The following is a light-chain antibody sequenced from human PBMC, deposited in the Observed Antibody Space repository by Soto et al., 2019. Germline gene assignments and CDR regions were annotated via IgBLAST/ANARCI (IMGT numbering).Light chain of an antibody. CDR1: QSVLYSSNNKNY. Sequence: DIVMTQSPDSLAVSLGERATINCKSSQSVLYSSNNKNYLAWYQQKPGQPPKLLIYWASTRESGVPGRFSGSGSGTDFILTISSLQAEDVAVYYCQQYYSAPPTFGPGTKVDLK. CDR3: QQYYSAPPT. V-gene: IGKV4-1*01. J-gene: IGKJ3*01. CDR2: WAS.